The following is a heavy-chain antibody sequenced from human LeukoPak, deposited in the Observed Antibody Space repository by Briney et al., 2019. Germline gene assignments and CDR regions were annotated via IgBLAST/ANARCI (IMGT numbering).Heavy chain of an antibody. V-gene: IGHV4-39*07. Sequence: SETLSLTCTVSGDSISGRNYHWGRIPQPPGKGLEWLGTVHHTGRAFYNPSLRGRTTVSVDTSKNQFSLKLTSVTAADTAVYYCAREPDAWGQGTLVTVSS. J-gene: IGHJ4*02. CDR1: GDSISGRNYH. CDR2: VHHTGRA. CDR3: AREPDA.